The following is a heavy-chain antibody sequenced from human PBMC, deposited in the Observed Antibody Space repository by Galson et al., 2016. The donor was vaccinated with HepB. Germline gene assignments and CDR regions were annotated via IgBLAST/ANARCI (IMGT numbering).Heavy chain of an antibody. CDR3: AHRQRGTTFDY. Sequence: PALVKPTQTLTLTCNFSGFSLTSGVVGVGWLRQPPGKALEWLALIYGDDDKTFSPSLRSRVTITKDTSKNQVVLRLTNVDPLDTATYFCAHRQRGTTFDYWGQGILVVVSS. D-gene: IGHD1-14*01. V-gene: IGHV2-5*02. CDR2: IYGDDDK. J-gene: IGHJ4*02. CDR1: GFSLTSGVVG.